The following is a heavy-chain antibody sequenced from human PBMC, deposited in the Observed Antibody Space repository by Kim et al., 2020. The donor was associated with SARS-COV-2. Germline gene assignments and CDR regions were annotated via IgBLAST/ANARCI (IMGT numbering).Heavy chain of an antibody. V-gene: IGHV4-59*01. CDR1: GGSISSYY. D-gene: IGHD3-22*01. J-gene: IGHJ5*02. CDR3: ARDTAPVHHYYDSSGYYGNWFDP. Sequence: SETLSLTCTVSGGSISSYYWSWIRQPPGKGLEWIGYIYYSGSTNYNPSLKSRVTISVDTSKNQFSLKLSSVTAADTAVYYCARDTAPVHHYYDSSGYYGNWFDPWGQGTLVTVSS. CDR2: IYYSGST.